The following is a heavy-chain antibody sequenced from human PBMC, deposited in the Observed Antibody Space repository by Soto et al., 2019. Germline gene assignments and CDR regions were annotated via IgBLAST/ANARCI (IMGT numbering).Heavy chain of an antibody. CDR3: ARRHDAFDV. J-gene: IGHJ3*01. CDR2: ISNDGSNK. V-gene: IGHV3-30-3*01. Sequence: QVQLVESGGGVVQPGRSLRLSCAASGFTFRSYAMHWVRQAPGKGLEWVAVISNDGSNKYYADSVKGRFTISRDNSKNTLHLQMNSLSTEDTAVYYCARRHDAFDVWGQGTMVTVSS. CDR1: GFTFRSYA.